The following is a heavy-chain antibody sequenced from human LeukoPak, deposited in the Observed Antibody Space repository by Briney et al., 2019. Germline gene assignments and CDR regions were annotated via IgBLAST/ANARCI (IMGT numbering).Heavy chain of an antibody. V-gene: IGHV3-23*01. CDR2: ISGSGGST. CDR1: GFTFSSYA. Sequence: GGSLRLSCAASGFTFSSYAMSWVRQAPGKGLEWVSAISGSGGSTYYADSVKGRFTISRDNSKNTLYLQMNSLRAEDTAVYYCAKDPPYDFWSGYYKAARGGYWGQGTLVTVSS. J-gene: IGHJ4*02. D-gene: IGHD3-3*01. CDR3: AKDPPYDFWSGYYKAARGGY.